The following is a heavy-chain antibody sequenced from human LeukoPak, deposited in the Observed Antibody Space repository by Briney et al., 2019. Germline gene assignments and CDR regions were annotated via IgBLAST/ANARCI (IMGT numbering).Heavy chain of an antibody. J-gene: IGHJ4*02. CDR3: ARDSWDILTGYYSHYLDY. D-gene: IGHD3-9*01. CDR2: VSYDGTDK. Sequence: GRSLRLSCAATGFTFRSSTMHWVRLAPGKGLEWVAIVSYDGTDKHYADSVKGRFTISRDNSKNMIYLQMNSLRVEDTAVYYCARDSWDILTGYYSHYLDYWGQGTLVTVSS. CDR1: GFTFRSST. V-gene: IGHV3-30*04.